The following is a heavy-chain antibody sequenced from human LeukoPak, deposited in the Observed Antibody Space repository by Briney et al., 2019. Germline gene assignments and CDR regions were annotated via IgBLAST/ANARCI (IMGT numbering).Heavy chain of an antibody. CDR1: GFTFSNAW. V-gene: IGHV3-23*01. Sequence: GGSLRLSCAASGFTFSNAWMSWVRQAPGKGLEWVSAISGSGGSTYYADSVKGRFTISRDNARNSLYLQMGSLRAEDTAVYYCATYTHWVAGDVWGQGTTVTVSS. CDR3: ATYTHWVAGDV. D-gene: IGHD3-16*01. CDR2: ISGSGGST. J-gene: IGHJ6*02.